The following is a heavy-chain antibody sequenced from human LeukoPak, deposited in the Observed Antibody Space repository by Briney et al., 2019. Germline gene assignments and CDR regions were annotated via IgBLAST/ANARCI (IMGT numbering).Heavy chain of an antibody. CDR3: ATGYSSGWYDAFDI. CDR2: IIPIFGTA. D-gene: IGHD6-19*01. V-gene: IGHV1-69*06. Sequence: SVKVSCKASGGTFSSYAISWVRQAPGQGLEWMGGIIPIFGTANYAQKFQGRVTMTEDTSTDTAYMELSSLRSEDTAVYYCATGYSSGWYDAFDIWGQGTMVTVSS. J-gene: IGHJ3*02. CDR1: GGTFSSYA.